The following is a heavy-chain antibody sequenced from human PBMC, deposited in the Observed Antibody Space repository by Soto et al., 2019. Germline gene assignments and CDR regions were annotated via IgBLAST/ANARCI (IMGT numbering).Heavy chain of an antibody. CDR1: GFTFSSYA. Sequence: VQLVESGGGVVQPGRSLRLSCAASGFTFSSYAMHWVRQAPGKGLEWVAVISYDGSNKYYADSVKGRFTISRDNSKNTLYLQMNSLRAEDTAVYYCARDGTMVRGGDYFDYWGQGTLVTVSS. D-gene: IGHD3-10*01. V-gene: IGHV3-30-3*01. J-gene: IGHJ4*02. CDR3: ARDGTMVRGGDYFDY. CDR2: ISYDGSNK.